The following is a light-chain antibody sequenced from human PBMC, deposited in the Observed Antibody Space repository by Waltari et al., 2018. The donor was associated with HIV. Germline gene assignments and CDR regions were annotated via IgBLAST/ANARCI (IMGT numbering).Light chain of an antibody. CDR2: GAS. V-gene: IGKV3-15*01. Sequence: EIVMTQSPATLSVSPGERATLSCRASQSISSNLAWYLQKPGQAPRLLIYGASTRATGIPARFSGSGSGTEFTLTISSPQSEDFAVYYCQQYNNWPPTFGGGTKVEIK. J-gene: IGKJ4*01. CDR1: QSISSN. CDR3: QQYNNWPPT.